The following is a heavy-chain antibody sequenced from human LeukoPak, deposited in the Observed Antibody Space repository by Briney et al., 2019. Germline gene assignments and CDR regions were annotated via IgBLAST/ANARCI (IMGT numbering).Heavy chain of an antibody. CDR1: GFTFSSYE. V-gene: IGHV3-48*03. J-gene: IGHJ1*01. D-gene: IGHD3-22*01. Sequence: GGSLRLSCAASGFTFSSYEMNWVRQAPGKGLEWVSYISSSGSTIHYADSVKGRFTISRDNAKNSLYLQMNGLRAEDTAVYYCARAPYYYDSSGYFQHWGQGTLVTVSS. CDR2: ISSSGSTI. CDR3: ARAPYYYDSSGYFQH.